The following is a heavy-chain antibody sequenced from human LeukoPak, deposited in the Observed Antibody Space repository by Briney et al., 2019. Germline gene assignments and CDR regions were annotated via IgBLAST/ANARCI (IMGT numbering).Heavy chain of an antibody. Sequence: SETLSLTCTVSGGSISSSSYYWGWIRQPPGKGLEWIGSIYYSGCTYYNPSLKSRVTISVDTSKNQFSLKLSSVTAADTAVYYCARQSSGFSDYWGQGTLVTVSS. V-gene: IGHV4-39*01. CDR3: ARQSSGFSDY. CDR1: GGSISSSSYY. CDR2: IYYSGCT. D-gene: IGHD6-19*01. J-gene: IGHJ4*02.